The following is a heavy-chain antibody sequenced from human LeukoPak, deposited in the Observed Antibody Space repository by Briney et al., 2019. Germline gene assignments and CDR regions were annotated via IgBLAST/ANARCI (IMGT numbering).Heavy chain of an antibody. Sequence: GGSLRLSCAASGFIFSTYAMSWVRQAPGEGPEWVSSISNSGGSTNYADSVKGRFTISRDNSKSTLYLQMDSLRAEDTALYYCAKPARITIFGVENADAFDLWGQGTMVLVSS. V-gene: IGHV3-23*01. J-gene: IGHJ3*01. CDR3: AKPARITIFGVENADAFDL. D-gene: IGHD3-3*01. CDR2: ISNSGGST. CDR1: GFIFSTYA.